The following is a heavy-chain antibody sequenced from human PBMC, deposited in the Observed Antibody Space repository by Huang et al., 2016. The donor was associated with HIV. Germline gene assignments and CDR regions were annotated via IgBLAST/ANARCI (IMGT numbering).Heavy chain of an antibody. V-gene: IGHV4-34*01. CDR2: IKHSGST. CDR3: ARERMMSWLDDHDAFDI. Sequence: QVQLQQWGAGLLKPSETLSLTCAVYGGSFSGYYWSGIRQSPGKGLEWIGEIKHSGSTNYNPSLKSRLTISVDTSKNQFSLKLSSVTAADTAVYYCARERMMSWLDDHDAFDIWGQGTMVTVSS. CDR1: GGSFSGYY. D-gene: IGHD1-1*01. J-gene: IGHJ3*02.